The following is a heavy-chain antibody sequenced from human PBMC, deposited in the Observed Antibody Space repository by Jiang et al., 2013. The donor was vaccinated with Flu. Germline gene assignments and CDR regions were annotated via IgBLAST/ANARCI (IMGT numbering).Heavy chain of an antibody. V-gene: IGHV4-39*01. CDR3: ASPPRGSQGY. J-gene: IGHJ4*02. D-gene: IGHD1-26*01. Sequence: KSRVTISVDTSKNQFSLKLSSVTAADTAVYYCASPPRGSQGYWGQGTLVTVSS.